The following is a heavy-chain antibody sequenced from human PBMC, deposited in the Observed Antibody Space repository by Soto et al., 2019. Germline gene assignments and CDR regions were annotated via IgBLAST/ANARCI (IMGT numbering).Heavy chain of an antibody. CDR3: ARARKVYYGDFFPYDY. V-gene: IGHV4-34*01. D-gene: IGHD4-17*01. CDR1: GGSFSGYY. Sequence: QVQLQQWGAGLLKPSETLSLTCAVYGGSFSGYYWSWIRQPPGKGLEWIGEINHSGSTNYNPSLKSRVTISVDTSKNQFSLKLSSVTAAVTAVYYCARARKVYYGDFFPYDYWGQGTLVTVSS. CDR2: INHSGST. J-gene: IGHJ4*02.